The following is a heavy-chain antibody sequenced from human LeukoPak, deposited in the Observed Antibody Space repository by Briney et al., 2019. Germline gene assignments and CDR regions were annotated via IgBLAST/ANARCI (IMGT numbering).Heavy chain of an antibody. Sequence: GGSLRLSCVGSGFTFSRYWLNWVRQAPGKGLEWVANMNQDGSEIYYLDSVKGRFTISRDNAKNSVYLQMNGLRAEDTAVYYCARDSSSWHYFDYWGQGTLVTVSS. CDR1: GFTFSRYW. D-gene: IGHD6-13*01. CDR2: MNQDGSEI. CDR3: ARDSSSWHYFDY. J-gene: IGHJ4*02. V-gene: IGHV3-7*03.